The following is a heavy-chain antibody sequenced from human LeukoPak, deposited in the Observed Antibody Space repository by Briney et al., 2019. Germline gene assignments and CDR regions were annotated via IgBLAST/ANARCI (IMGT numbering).Heavy chain of an antibody. CDR1: GLTLSNYW. CDR3: AIWGADQNY. Sequence: PGGSLRLSCAVSGLTLSNYWMNCVRQAPGKGLEWVANINPDGGEERYVDSVKGRFVISRDNAKNSLYLQMNSLRAEDTAVYYCAIWGADQNYWGQGTLVTVSS. J-gene: IGHJ4*02. D-gene: IGHD3-16*01. V-gene: IGHV3-7*02. CDR2: INPDGGEE.